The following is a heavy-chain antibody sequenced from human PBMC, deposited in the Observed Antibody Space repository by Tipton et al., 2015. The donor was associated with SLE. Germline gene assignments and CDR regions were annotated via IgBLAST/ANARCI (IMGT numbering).Heavy chain of an antibody. Sequence: TLSLTCTVSGGSISSSSYYWGWIRQPPGKGLEWIGSIYYSGSTYYNPSLKSRVTISVDTSKNQFSLKLSSVTAADTAVYYCASHSSGWLTPDWFDPWGQGTLVTVSS. V-gene: IGHV4-39*07. J-gene: IGHJ5*02. CDR2: IYYSGST. CDR1: GGSISSSSYY. CDR3: ASHSSGWLTPDWFDP. D-gene: IGHD6-19*01.